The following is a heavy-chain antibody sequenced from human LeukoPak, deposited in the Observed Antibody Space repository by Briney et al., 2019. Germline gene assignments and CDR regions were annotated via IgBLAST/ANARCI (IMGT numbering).Heavy chain of an antibody. CDR2: ISAYNGNT. CDR1: GYTFTSYG. V-gene: IGHV1-18*01. J-gene: IGHJ4*02. Sequence: ASVKVSCKASGYTFTSYGISWVRQAPGQGLEWMGWISAYNGNTNYAQKLQGRVTMTTDTSTSTAYMELRSLRSDDTAVYYCARSYCSGGSCYFRYWGQRTLVTVSS. D-gene: IGHD2-15*01. CDR3: ARSYCSGGSCYFRY.